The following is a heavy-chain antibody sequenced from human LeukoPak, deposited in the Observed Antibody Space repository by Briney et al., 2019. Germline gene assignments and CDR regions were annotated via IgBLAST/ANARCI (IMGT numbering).Heavy chain of an antibody. Sequence: PGGSLRLSCTASGFTFDNYAMIWVRQAPGKGLEWVSVISGNGDGTDSADSVRGRFTISRDNSKNTLYLEMNSLRAEDTAVYYCARGGGYYPIDYWGQGALVTVSS. J-gene: IGHJ4*02. CDR1: GFTFDNYA. CDR3: ARGGGYYPIDY. V-gene: IGHV3-23*01. CDR2: ISGNGDGT. D-gene: IGHD2-15*01.